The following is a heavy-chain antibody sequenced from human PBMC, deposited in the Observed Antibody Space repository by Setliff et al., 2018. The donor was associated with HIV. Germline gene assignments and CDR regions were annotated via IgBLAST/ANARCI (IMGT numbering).Heavy chain of an antibody. CDR2: INPNTGGT. V-gene: IGHV1-2*02. J-gene: IGHJ4*02. CDR1: GGTFSTYA. D-gene: IGHD6-13*01. Sequence: ASVKVSCKTSGGTFSTYATSWVRQAPGRGPEWMGWINPNTGGTNYAQKFQGRVTMTRYTSFTTSYMELSGLTSDDTAVYYCARAGTEQHLDYWGQGTLVTSPQ. CDR3: ARAGTEQHLDY.